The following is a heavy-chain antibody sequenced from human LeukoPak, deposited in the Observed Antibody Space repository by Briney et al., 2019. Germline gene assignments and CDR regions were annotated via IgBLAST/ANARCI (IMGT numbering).Heavy chain of an antibody. CDR2: MNPNSGNT. CDR3: ARGGNIVVVPAATYYMDV. J-gene: IGHJ6*03. V-gene: IGHV1-8*03. D-gene: IGHD2-2*01. CDR1: GYTFTSYD. Sequence: GASVKVSCKASGYTFTSYDINWVRQATGQGPEWMGWMNPNSGNTGYAQKFQGRVTITRNTSISTAYMELSSLRSEDTAVYYCARGGNIVVVPAATYYMDVWGKGTTVTVS.